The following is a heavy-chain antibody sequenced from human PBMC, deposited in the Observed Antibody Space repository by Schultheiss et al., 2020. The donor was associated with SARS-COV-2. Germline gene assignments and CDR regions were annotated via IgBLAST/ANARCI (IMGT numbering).Heavy chain of an antibody. D-gene: IGHD4-17*01. V-gene: IGHV4-4*07. CDR3: ARGSMTTVDY. CDR1: GGSISSYY. J-gene: IGHJ4*02. Sequence: GSLRLSCTVSGGSISSYYWSWIRQPAGKGLEWIGRIYTSGSTNYNPSLKSRVTMSVDTSKNQFSLKLSSVTAADTAVYYCARGSMTTVDYWGQGTLVTVSS. CDR2: IYTSGST.